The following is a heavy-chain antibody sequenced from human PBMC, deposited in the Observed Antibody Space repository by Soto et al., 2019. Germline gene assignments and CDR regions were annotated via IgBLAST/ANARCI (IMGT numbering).Heavy chain of an antibody. Sequence: GSLRLSCAASGFTFSSYAMSWVRQAPGKGLEWVSAISGSGGSTYYADSVKGRFTISRDNSKNTLYLQMNSLRAEDTAVYYCAKDQGYYDILTGADYYYYGMDVWGQGTTVTVSS. CDR2: ISGSGGST. CDR1: GFTFSSYA. CDR3: AKDQGYYDILTGADYYYYGMDV. V-gene: IGHV3-23*01. D-gene: IGHD3-9*01. J-gene: IGHJ6*02.